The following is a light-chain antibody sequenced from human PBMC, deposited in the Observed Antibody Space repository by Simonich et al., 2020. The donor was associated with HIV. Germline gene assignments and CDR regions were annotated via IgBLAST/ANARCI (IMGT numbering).Light chain of an antibody. CDR1: QSINNW. J-gene: IGKJ2*01. CDR3: HQYNSY. CDR2: KAS. Sequence: DIQMTQSPSTLSASVGDRVTITCRANQSINNWLAWYQQKAGKAPKILIYKASRLESGVPPRFSGSGSGTEFTLTINSLQPDDFATYYCHQYNSYFGQGTKLEIK. V-gene: IGKV1-5*03.